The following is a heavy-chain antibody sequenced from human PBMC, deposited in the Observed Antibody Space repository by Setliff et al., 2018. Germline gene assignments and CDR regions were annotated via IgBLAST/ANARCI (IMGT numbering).Heavy chain of an antibody. CDR2: INRDGSET. J-gene: IGHJ4*02. V-gene: IGHV3-7*01. Sequence: HPGGSLRLSCVASGFTFGAYTLTWVRQAPGKGLEWVANINRDGSETFYVDSVKGRFTISGDNSKNTLYLQMNSLRAEDTAVYFCASEGGARFWAAIVNDWDYWGQGTLVTVSS. D-gene: IGHD3-16*02. CDR1: GFTFGAYT. CDR3: ASEGGARFWAAIVNDWDY.